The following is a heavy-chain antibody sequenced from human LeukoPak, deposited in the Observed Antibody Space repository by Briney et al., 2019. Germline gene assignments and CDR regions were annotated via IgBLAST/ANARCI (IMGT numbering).Heavy chain of an antibody. Sequence: SETLSLTCTVSGGSISSSSYYWGWIRQPPGKGLEWIGSIYYSGSTYYNPSLKSRVTISVDTSKNQFSLKLSSVTAADTAVYYCHSGSYYNGVDYWGQGTLVTVSS. V-gene: IGHV4-39*01. J-gene: IGHJ4*02. CDR3: HSGSYYNGVDY. CDR1: GGSISSSSYY. CDR2: IYYSGST. D-gene: IGHD3-10*01.